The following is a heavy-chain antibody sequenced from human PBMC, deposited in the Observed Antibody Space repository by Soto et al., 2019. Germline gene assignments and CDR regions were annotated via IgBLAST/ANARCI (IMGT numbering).Heavy chain of an antibody. CDR1: GGSISSYY. D-gene: IGHD4-17*01. Sequence: QVQLQESGPGLVKPSETLSLTCTVSGGSISSYYWSWIRQPPGKGLEWIGYIYYSGSTNYNPSLKSRVTISVDTSKNQFSLKLSSVTAADTAVYYCARGRSYGDSYYFQHWGQGTLVTVSS. CDR3: ARGRSYGDSYYFQH. V-gene: IGHV4-59*01. J-gene: IGHJ1*01. CDR2: IYYSGST.